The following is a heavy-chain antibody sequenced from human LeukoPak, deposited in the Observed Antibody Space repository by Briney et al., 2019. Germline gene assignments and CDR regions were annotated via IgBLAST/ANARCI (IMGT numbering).Heavy chain of an antibody. CDR1: GGTFSSYA. Sequence: RASVKVSCKASGGTFSSYAISWVRQAPGQGLEWVGGIIPIFGTANYAQKFQGRVTITRDTSASTAYMELSSLRSEDTAVYYCARDSPYYYDSSGYYGLYSYYGMDVWGQGTTVTVSS. J-gene: IGHJ6*02. CDR3: ARDSPYYYDSSGYYGLYSYYGMDV. V-gene: IGHV1-69*05. D-gene: IGHD3-22*01. CDR2: IIPIFGTA.